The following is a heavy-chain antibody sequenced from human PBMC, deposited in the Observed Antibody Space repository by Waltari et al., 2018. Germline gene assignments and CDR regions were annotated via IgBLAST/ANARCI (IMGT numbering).Heavy chain of an antibody. CDR1: GFNVRSFW. CDR2: IKQDGSEK. D-gene: IGHD6-19*01. Sequence: EVQLVESGGGLVQPGGSLRLSCAAAGFNVRSFWMNWVRHPPGKGLEWVAGIKQDGSEKYYADSVKGRFTISRDNAKNSLYLQMNSLRAEDTAVYYCATSGWYCFDYWGQGTLVTVSS. V-gene: IGHV3-7*01. CDR3: ATSGWYCFDY. J-gene: IGHJ4*02.